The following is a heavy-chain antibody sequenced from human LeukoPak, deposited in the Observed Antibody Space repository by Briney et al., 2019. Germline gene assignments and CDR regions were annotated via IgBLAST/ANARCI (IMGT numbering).Heavy chain of an antibody. CDR1: GFTFSSYE. CDR2: ISSSGSTI. J-gene: IGHJ6*04. CDR3: AELGITMIGGV. Sequence: GALRLFCAASGFTFSSYEMNWVRQAPGKGLEWVSYISSSGSTIYYADSVKGRFTISRDNAKNSLYLQMNSLRAEDTAVYYCAELGITMIGGVWGKGTTVTISS. V-gene: IGHV3-48*03. D-gene: IGHD3-10*02.